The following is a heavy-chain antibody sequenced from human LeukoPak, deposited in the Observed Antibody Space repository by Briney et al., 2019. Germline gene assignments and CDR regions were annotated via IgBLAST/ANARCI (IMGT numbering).Heavy chain of an antibody. CDR2: IGTAGDT. V-gene: IGHV3-13*04. CDR1: GFTFSSYD. D-gene: IGHD7-27*01. Sequence: GGSLRLSCAASGFTFSSYDMHWVRQATGKGLEWVSAIGTAGDTYYPGSVKGRFTISRENAKNSLYLQMNSLRAGDTAVYYCARSWGSRAFDIWGPGTMVTVSS. CDR3: ARSWGSRAFDI. J-gene: IGHJ3*02.